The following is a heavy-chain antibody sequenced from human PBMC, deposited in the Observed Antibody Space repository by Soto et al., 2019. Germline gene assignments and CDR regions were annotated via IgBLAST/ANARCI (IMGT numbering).Heavy chain of an antibody. CDR2: IYRSGST. Sequence: SETLSLTCAVSGGSISSGGYSWSWIRQPPGKGLEWIGYIYRSGSTYYNPSLKSRVTISVDRSKNQFSLKLSSVTAADTAVYYCARGYVTTCYFDYWGQGTLVTV. J-gene: IGHJ4*02. V-gene: IGHV4-30-2*01. D-gene: IGHD4-4*01. CDR3: ARGYVTTCYFDY. CDR1: GGSISSGGYS.